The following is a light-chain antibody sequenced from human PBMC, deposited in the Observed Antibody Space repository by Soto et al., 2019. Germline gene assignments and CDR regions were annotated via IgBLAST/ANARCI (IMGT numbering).Light chain of an antibody. Sequence: QSVLTQPPSASGTPGQRVTISCSGSSSNIGSNTVNWYQQLPGPAPKLLIYSNNQRPSGVPDRFSGSKSGTSASLAISGLQSEDEADYYCAAWDDSLNGHVVFGGGTPLTVL. CDR1: SSNIGSNT. V-gene: IGLV1-44*01. CDR2: SNN. CDR3: AAWDDSLNGHVV. J-gene: IGLJ2*01.